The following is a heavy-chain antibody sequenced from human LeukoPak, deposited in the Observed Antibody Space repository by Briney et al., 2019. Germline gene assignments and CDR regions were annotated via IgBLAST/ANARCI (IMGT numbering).Heavy chain of an antibody. D-gene: IGHD6-19*01. CDR3: ARAGSGGNWFDP. CDR2: ISSSGSTR. J-gene: IGHJ5*02. V-gene: IGHV3-48*03. Sequence: GGSLRLSCAASGFTFSSYEMNWGRQAPGKGLEWVSYISSSGSTRYYADSVKGRFTISRDNAKNSLYLQMNSLRAEDTAVYYCARAGSGGNWFDPWGQGTLVTVSS. CDR1: GFTFSSYE.